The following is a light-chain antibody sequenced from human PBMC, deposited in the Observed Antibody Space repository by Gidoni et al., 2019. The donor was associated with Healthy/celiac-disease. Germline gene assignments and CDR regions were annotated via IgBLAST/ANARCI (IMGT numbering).Light chain of an antibody. V-gene: IGKV1-9*01. Sequence: DIQLTQSPSFLSASVGDRVTITCRASQGISSYLAWYQQKPGKAPKLLLYAASTLQSGVPSRFRGSGSGTEFTLTLSSLQPEDFATYYCQQLNSYPRTFGGGTKVEIK. CDR1: QGISSY. CDR2: AAS. CDR3: QQLNSYPRT. J-gene: IGKJ4*01.